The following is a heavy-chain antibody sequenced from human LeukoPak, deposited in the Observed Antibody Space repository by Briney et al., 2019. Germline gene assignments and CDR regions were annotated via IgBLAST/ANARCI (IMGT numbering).Heavy chain of an antibody. D-gene: IGHD4-17*01. J-gene: IGHJ4*02. CDR1: GFTFSSYD. V-gene: IGHV3-30*02. Sequence: QPGGSLRLSCVASGFTFSSYDMHWVRQAPGKGLEWVAFIRYDGSNKYYADSVKGRFTISRDNSKNTLYLQMNSLRAEDTAVYYCAKDNPPTTVTTWKSLDYWGQGTLVTVSS. CDR3: AKDNPPTTVTTWKSLDY. CDR2: IRYDGSNK.